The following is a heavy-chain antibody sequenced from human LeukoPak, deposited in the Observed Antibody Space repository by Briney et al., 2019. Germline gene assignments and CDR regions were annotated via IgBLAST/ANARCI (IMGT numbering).Heavy chain of an antibody. V-gene: IGHV1-69*01. CDR3: ARGLGLELSGWYPY. J-gene: IGHJ4*02. CDR2: IIPIFGTA. D-gene: IGHD6-19*01. CDR1: GGTFSSYA. Sequence: SVKASCKASGGTFSSYAISWVRQAPGQGLEWMGGIIPIFGTANYAQKFQGRVTITADESTSTAYMELSSLRSEDTAVYYCARGLGLELSGWYPYWGQGTLVTVSS.